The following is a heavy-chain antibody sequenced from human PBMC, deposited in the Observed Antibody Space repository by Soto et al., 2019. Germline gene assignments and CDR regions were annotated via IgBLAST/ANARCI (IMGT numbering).Heavy chain of an antibody. CDR3: ARGYSYHFDY. J-gene: IGHJ4*02. V-gene: IGHV4-30-4*01. D-gene: IGHD5-18*01. CDR1: GDSISSNNNY. CDR2: ISYSGTT. Sequence: SETLSLTCTVSGDSISSNNNYWSWIRQPPGEGLEWIGFISYSGTTSYSPSLKSRVAISLDTSKNQFSLSLSSVTAADTAVYYCARGYSYHFDYWGQGTLVTVSS.